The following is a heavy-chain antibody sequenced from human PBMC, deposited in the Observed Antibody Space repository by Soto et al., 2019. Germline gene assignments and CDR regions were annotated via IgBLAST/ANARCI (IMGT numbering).Heavy chain of an antibody. J-gene: IGHJ4*02. CDR2: ITGSGDYT. CDR1: GFTFSNYA. Sequence: EVQLLESGGGLAQPGASLRLSCAASGFTFSNYAMSWVRQAPGKGLEWVSSITGSGDYTYYADSAKGRFTISRDNSKNTLYLQMNSLRAGDTAVYYCAKARYFDSTGYLYYFDYWGQGTLITVSS. D-gene: IGHD3-22*01. CDR3: AKARYFDSTGYLYYFDY. V-gene: IGHV3-23*01.